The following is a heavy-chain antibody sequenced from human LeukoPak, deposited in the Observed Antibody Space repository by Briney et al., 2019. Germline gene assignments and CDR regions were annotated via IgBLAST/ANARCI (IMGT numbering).Heavy chain of an antibody. V-gene: IGHV3-43*01. Sequence: GGSLRLSCGASGFTFDDYTMHWARQAPGKGLEWVSAISWDGATTYYSGSVKGRFTISRDNSKNSLYLQMNSLKTEDTALYYCAKADHRGNGYNYDYWGRGTMATVSS. CDR1: GFTFDDYT. CDR2: ISWDGATT. CDR3: AKADHRGNGYNYDY. D-gene: IGHD5-24*01. J-gene: IGHJ4*02.